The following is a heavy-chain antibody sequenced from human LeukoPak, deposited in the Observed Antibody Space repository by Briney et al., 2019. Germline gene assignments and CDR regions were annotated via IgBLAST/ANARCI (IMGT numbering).Heavy chain of an antibody. J-gene: IGHJ4*02. D-gene: IGHD3-22*01. Sequence: ASVKVSCKASGYTFTSYYMHWVRQAPGQGLEWMGIINPGGNSTSSAQIFQGRVTMTRDTSTSTVYMELSSLRSEDTAVYFCARANDYYDTSGYYCLSYWGQGTLVTVSS. CDR3: ARANDYYDTSGYYCLSY. V-gene: IGHV1-46*01. CDR1: GYTFTSYY. CDR2: INPGGNST.